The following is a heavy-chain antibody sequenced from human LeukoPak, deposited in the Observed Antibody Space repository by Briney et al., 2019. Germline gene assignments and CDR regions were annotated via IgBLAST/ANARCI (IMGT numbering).Heavy chain of an antibody. CDR1: GGSISSDY. D-gene: IGHD2-15*01. V-gene: IGHV4-59*01. CDR3: ARVNGFCSGGSCELADPFDY. CDR2: IYFSGST. Sequence: SETLSLTCTVSGGSISSDYWSWIRQPPGKGLEWIGYIYFSGSTNYNPSLKSRVTISVDTSKTQLSLKLSSVTAADTAVYYCARVNGFCSGGSCELADPFDYWGQGTLVTVSS. J-gene: IGHJ4*02.